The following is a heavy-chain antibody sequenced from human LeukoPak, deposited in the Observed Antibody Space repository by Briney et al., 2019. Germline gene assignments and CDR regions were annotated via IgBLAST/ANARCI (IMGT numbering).Heavy chain of an antibody. Sequence: SETLSLTCTVSGGSISSGSYYWSWIRQPAGRGLEWIGRIYTSGSTNYNPSLKSRVTISVDTSKNQFSLKLSSVTAADTAVYYCARHGVGITIFGVVADPIDYWGQGTLVTVSS. J-gene: IGHJ4*02. CDR2: IYTSGST. D-gene: IGHD3-3*01. CDR3: ARHGVGITIFGVVADPIDY. V-gene: IGHV4-61*02. CDR1: GGSISSGSYY.